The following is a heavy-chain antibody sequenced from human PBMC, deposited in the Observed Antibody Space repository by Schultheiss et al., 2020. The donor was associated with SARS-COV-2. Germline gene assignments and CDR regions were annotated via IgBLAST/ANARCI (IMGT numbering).Heavy chain of an antibody. Sequence: GESLKISCIVSGFTFNDYAMTWVRQAPGKGLEWVSVIRGSGGNTFYADSVKGRFIMTRDNSKNTLYLQMNSLRAEDTAVYYCAKGSGGMDVWGQGTTVTVSS. CDR3: AKGSGGMDV. V-gene: IGHV3-23*01. D-gene: IGHD3-10*01. J-gene: IGHJ6*02. CDR2: IRGSGGNT. CDR1: GFTFNDYA.